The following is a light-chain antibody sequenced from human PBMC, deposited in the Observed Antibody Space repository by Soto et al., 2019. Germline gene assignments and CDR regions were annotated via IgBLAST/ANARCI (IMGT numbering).Light chain of an antibody. V-gene: IGLV2-8*01. CDR1: SSDVGGYNY. J-gene: IGLJ2*01. Sequence: QSALTQPPSASGSHGQSLTISCTGTSSDVGGYNYVFGYQQHPGKAPKLMIYEVNKRPSGVPDHFSGSKSGNTASLTVSGLQAEDEADYYCSSYAGSDIFVFGGGTKLTVL. CDR3: SSYAGSDIFV. CDR2: EVN.